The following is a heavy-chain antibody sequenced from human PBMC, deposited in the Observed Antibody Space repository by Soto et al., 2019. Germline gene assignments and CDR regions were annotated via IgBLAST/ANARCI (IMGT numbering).Heavy chain of an antibody. D-gene: IGHD3-22*01. CDR1: GFTFDDHT. Sequence: DAQLVESGGGLVQPGKSLRISCVASGFTFDDHTMHWVRQAPGRGLEWVSCVSWNSGMIGYADSVKGRLTISRDNAKNSLYLLMDSLRPDHTAVYYCTKDTHTTSVYFEAFDVWGQGTKLTVSS. J-gene: IGHJ3*01. CDR2: VSWNSGMI. V-gene: IGHV3-9*01. CDR3: TKDTHTTSVYFEAFDV.